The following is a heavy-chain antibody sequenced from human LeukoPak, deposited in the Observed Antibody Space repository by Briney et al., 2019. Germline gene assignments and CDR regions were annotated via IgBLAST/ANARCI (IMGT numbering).Heavy chain of an antibody. Sequence: PSETLSLTCTVSGGSISSYYWSWIRQPPGKGLERIGYIYYSGSTNYNPSLKSRVTISVDTSKNQFSLKLSSVTAADTAVYYCARHSGYSSGWSIDYWGQGTLVTVSS. CDR3: ARHSGYSSGWSIDY. CDR1: GGSISSYY. D-gene: IGHD6-19*01. J-gene: IGHJ4*02. CDR2: IYYSGST. V-gene: IGHV4-59*01.